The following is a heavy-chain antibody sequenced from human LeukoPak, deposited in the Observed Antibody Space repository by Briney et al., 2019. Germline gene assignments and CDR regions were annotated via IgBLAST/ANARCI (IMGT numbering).Heavy chain of an antibody. CDR3: ARGAGILWCGEIRSYYMDV. CDR2: IIPIFGTA. D-gene: IGHD3-10*01. Sequence: ASVKVSCKTSGFTFSNYGISWVRQAPGHRLEGMGGIIPIFGTANYAQKFQGRVTITADESTSTAYMELSSLRSEDTAVYYCARGAGILWCGEIRSYYMDVWGKGTTVTISS. J-gene: IGHJ6*03. V-gene: IGHV1-69*13. CDR1: GFTFSNYG.